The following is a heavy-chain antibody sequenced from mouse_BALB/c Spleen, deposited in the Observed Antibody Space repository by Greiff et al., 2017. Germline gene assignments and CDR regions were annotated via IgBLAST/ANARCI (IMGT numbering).Heavy chain of an antibody. Sequence: DVQLVESGGGLVKPGGSLKLSCAASGFTFSSYAMSWVRQTPEKRLEWVASISSGGRTYYPDSVKGRFTISRDNARNILYLQMSSLRSEDTAMYYCARAENTGFAYWGQGTLVTVSA. V-gene: IGHV5-6-5*01. CDR2: ISSGGRT. CDR3: ARAENTGFAY. J-gene: IGHJ3*01. CDR1: GFTFSSYA.